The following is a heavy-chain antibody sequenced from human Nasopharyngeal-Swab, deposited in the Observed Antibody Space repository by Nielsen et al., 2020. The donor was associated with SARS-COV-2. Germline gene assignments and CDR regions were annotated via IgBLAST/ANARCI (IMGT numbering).Heavy chain of an antibody. J-gene: IGHJ6*03. D-gene: IGHD2-2*01. CDR3: ARGRYCSSTSCRSLMDV. CDR2: ISYDGSKK. CDR1: LFIFSSYA. Sequence: SCAAPLFIFSSYAMLWVRQAPGKGLESGAVISYDGSKKYYADSVKGRFTISRDNSKNTMYLEMNSLRAEDTAVYYCARGRYCSSTSCRSLMDVWGKGTTVTVSS. V-gene: IGHV3-30-3*01.